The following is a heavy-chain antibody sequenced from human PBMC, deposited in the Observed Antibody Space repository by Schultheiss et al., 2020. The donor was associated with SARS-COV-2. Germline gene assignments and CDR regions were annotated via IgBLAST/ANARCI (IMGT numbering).Heavy chain of an antibody. D-gene: IGHD5-18*01. CDR1: GVTFSRYW. CDR2: INQDGGEK. V-gene: IGHV3-7*03. J-gene: IGHJ4*02. CDR3: TRPKKGDTAMID. Sequence: GGSLRLSCAASGVTFSRYWMSWVRQAPGKGLEWVANINQDGGEKKYVDSVKGRFTISRDNSKNTLYLQMNSLKTEDTAVYYCTRPKKGDTAMIDWGQGTLVTVSS.